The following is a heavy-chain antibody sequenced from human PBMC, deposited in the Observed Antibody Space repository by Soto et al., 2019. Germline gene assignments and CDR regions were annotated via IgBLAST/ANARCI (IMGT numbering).Heavy chain of an antibody. CDR3: ARVGVTDWFDP. Sequence: QLQLQESGSGLVKPSQTLSLTCAVSGGSISSGAYSWSWIRQPPGKGLEWIGYISHSGSTYYNPSRKSRVTISVDRSKNQFSLKLSSVTAADTAVYYCARVGVTDWFDPWGQGTLVTVSS. D-gene: IGHD2-21*02. CDR1: GGSISSGAYS. J-gene: IGHJ5*02. V-gene: IGHV4-30-2*01. CDR2: ISHSGST.